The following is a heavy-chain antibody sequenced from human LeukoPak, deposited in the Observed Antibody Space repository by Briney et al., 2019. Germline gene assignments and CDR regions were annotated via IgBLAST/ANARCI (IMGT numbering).Heavy chain of an antibody. CDR1: GFTFSSYW. D-gene: IGHD3-22*01. V-gene: IGHV3-74*01. CDR2: INTDGSST. J-gene: IGHJ4*02. Sequence: GGSLRLSCAASGFTFSSYWMHWVRQAPGKGLVWVSRINTDGSSTSYADSVKGQFTISRDNAKDTLYLQMNSLRAEDTAVYYCARDTYDISGYYYGPFDYWGQGTLVTVSS. CDR3: ARDTYDISGYYYGPFDY.